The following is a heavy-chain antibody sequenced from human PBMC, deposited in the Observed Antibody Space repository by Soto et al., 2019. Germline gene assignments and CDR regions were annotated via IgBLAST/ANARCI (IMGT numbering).Heavy chain of an antibody. CDR2: IYSDGNT. J-gene: IGHJ4*02. Sequence: EVQLVETGGGLIQPGGSLRLSCAASGFIVSTNYMSWVRQAPGKGLEWVSVIYSDGNTFYADSVKGRFTISRDNSKNKLSLQRQSPGAGDTAFYYWARGWGGGYYDRSGYMGVWGQGTLVTVSS. CDR3: ARGWGGGYYDRSGYMGV. V-gene: IGHV3-53*02. CDR1: GFIVSTNY. D-gene: IGHD3-22*01.